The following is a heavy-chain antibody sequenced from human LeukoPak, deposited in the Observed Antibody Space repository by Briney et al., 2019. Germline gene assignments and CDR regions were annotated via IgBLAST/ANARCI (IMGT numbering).Heavy chain of an antibody. CDR2: IKQDRSEK. J-gene: IGHJ5*02. Sequence: GGSLRLSCAASGFTFSSYWMSWVRQAPGKGLDLVANIKQDRSEKYYVDSVKGRFTISRDNAKNSLYLQMNSLKAEDTAVYYCARDNSVRDEAWWFNPWGQGTLVTVSS. CDR3: ARDNSVRDEAWWFNP. D-gene: IGHD5-24*01. CDR1: GFTFSSYW. V-gene: IGHV3-7*01.